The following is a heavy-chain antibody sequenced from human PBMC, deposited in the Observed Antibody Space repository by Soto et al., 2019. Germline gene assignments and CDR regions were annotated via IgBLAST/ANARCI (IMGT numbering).Heavy chain of an antibody. V-gene: IGHV4-31*03. CDR3: ARARLRAVYAFDI. Sequence: SETLSLTCTVSGGSVSSGAYYWTWIRQRPGKGLEWIGYIYYSGSTYYSPSLKSRLSISLDTSKNQFSLRLSSVTAADTAMYFCARARLRAVYAFDIWGQGTMVTVSS. J-gene: IGHJ3*02. CDR1: GGSVSSGAYY. CDR2: IYYSGST. D-gene: IGHD5-12*01.